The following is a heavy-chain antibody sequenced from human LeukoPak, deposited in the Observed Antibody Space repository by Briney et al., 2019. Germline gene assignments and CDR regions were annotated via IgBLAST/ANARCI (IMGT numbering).Heavy chain of an antibody. V-gene: IGHV1-2*02. D-gene: IGHD1-26*01. CDR1: GYTFTGYY. J-gene: IGHJ4*02. CDR3: ARGGDSGSDYFLDY. CDR2: INRNSGGT. Sequence: GASVKVSCKASGYTFTGYYMHWVRQAPGQGLEWVGWINRNSGGTNYAQKLQGRVTMTRDTSISTAYMEMSRLRSDDTAVYYCARGGDSGSDYFLDYWGQGTLVTVSS.